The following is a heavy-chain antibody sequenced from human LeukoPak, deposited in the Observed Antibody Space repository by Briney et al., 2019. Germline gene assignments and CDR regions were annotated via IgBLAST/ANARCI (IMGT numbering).Heavy chain of an antibody. J-gene: IGHJ4*02. CDR2: ISGSGGST. Sequence: PGRSLRLSCAASGFTFSSYAMSWVRQAPGKGLEWVSAISGSGGSTYYADSVKGRFTISRDNSKNTLYLQMNSLRAEDTAVYYCAKDPSIAVAGLFDYWGQGTLVTVSS. V-gene: IGHV3-23*01. CDR1: GFTFSSYA. D-gene: IGHD6-19*01. CDR3: AKDPSIAVAGLFDY.